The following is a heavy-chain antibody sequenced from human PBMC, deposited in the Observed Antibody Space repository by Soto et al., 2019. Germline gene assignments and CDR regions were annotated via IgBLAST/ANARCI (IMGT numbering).Heavy chain of an antibody. Sequence: GGSLRLSCAASGFTFSSYSMNWVRQAPGKGLEWVSSISSSSSYIYYADSVKGRFTISRDNAKNSLYLKMNSLRAEDTAVYYCARDMNTMVRGVPRSFGYWGQGTLVTVSS. CDR2: ISSSSSYI. D-gene: IGHD3-10*01. J-gene: IGHJ4*02. CDR1: GFTFSSYS. V-gene: IGHV3-21*01. CDR3: ARDMNTMVRGVPRSFGY.